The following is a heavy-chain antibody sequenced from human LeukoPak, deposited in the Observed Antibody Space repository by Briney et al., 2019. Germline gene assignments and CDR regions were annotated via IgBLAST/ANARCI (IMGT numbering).Heavy chain of an antibody. V-gene: IGHV3-23*01. CDR3: AKDRVSPGFNLFDP. D-gene: IGHD2/OR15-2a*01. J-gene: IGHJ5*02. CDR2: INGRGDNT. CDR1: GFIFSSYA. Sequence: GGSLRLSCAASGFIFSSYAMNWVRQAPGKGLEWVSAINGRGDNTYYADSVKGRFTISRDNSKSTLFLQMNSLRAEDTAIYYCAKDRVSPGFNLFDPWGQGTLVTVSS.